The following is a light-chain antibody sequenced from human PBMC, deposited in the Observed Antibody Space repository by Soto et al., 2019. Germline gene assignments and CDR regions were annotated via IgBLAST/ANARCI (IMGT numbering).Light chain of an antibody. V-gene: IGKV1D-8*02. J-gene: IGKJ1*01. CDR3: QQTYNTPWT. Sequence: TRDRVSLNHRMSQGISSYLACYQQKPGKAPEVLIYDASTLQSGVPSRFRGSGSGTDCTLTIISLRPENFATYFCQQTYNTPWTCAEGTKVDIK. CDR1: QGISSY. CDR2: DAS.